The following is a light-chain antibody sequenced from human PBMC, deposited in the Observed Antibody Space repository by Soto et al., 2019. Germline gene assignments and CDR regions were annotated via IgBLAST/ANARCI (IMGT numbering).Light chain of an antibody. J-gene: IGKJ4*01. CDR3: QQYNSYPPT. CDR2: AAS. CDR1: QGIRSC. Sequence: DIQMTQSQSSLSASVGDRVTSTCRASQGIRSCLAWYQQKPEKAPKSLIYAASSLQSGVPSRFICSRSGTXXXLTXSSLQTEDFATYXXQQYNSYPPTFGGGTKVEIK. V-gene: IGKV1D-16*01.